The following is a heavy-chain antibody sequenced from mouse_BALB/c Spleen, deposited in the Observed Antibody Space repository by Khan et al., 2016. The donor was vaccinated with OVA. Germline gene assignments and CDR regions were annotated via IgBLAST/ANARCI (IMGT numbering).Heavy chain of an antibody. Sequence: QVQLKESGPGLVQPSQSLSITCTVSGFSLTNYGVHWVRQSPGKGLEWLGLIWSGGSTDYNAAFISRLSISKDNSKSQVFFKMNSLQANDTAIYYCARNYDYDEVFAYWGQGTLVTVSA. J-gene: IGHJ3*01. D-gene: IGHD2-4*01. CDR1: GFSLTNYG. V-gene: IGHV2-2*02. CDR2: IWSGGST. CDR3: ARNYDYDEVFAY.